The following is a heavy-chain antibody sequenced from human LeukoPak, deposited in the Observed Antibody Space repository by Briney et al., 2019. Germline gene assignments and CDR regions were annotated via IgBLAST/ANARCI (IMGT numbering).Heavy chain of an antibody. CDR1: GGSFSGYY. Sequence: PSETLSLTCAVYGGSFSGYYWSWIRQPPGKGLEWIGYVHYNGSPNYNASLKSRVTISVDTSKNQFSLKLSSVTAADTAFYYCARVYYSRSYDYWYFDLWGRGTLVTVSS. CDR3: ARVYYSRSYDYWYFDL. V-gene: IGHV4-59*01. J-gene: IGHJ2*01. CDR2: VHYNGSP. D-gene: IGHD6-13*01.